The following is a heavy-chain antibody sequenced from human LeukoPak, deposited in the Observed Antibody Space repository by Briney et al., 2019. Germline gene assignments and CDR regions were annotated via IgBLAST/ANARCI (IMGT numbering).Heavy chain of an antibody. CDR2: ISGTGGST. CDR3: AKVRTGHYFDY. V-gene: IGHV3-23*01. CDR1: GSTFSNYA. Sequence: GSLRLSCAASGSTFSNYAMSWVRQAPGKGLEWVSSISGTGGSTYYADSVKGRFTISRDNSNNTLFLQMNSLRAEDTAVYYCAKVRTGHYFDYWGQGTLVTVSS. J-gene: IGHJ4*02. D-gene: IGHD1-1*01.